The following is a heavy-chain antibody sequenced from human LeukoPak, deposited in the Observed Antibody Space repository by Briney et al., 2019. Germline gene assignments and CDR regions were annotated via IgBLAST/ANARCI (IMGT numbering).Heavy chain of an antibody. CDR2: IYPGDSDT. V-gene: IGHV5-51*01. Sequence: GESLKISCRGSGYSFTTYWIGWVRQMPGKGLEWMGIIYPGDSDTRYTPSFQGQVTMSADKSINTAYLQWSSLKASDTAMYYCARHQDGMDVWGQGTTVTVSS. CDR1: GYSFTTYW. J-gene: IGHJ6*02. CDR3: ARHQDGMDV.